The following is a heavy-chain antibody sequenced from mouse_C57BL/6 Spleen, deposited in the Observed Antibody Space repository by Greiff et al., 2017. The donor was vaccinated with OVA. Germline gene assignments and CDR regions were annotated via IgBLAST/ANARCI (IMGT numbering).Heavy chain of an antibody. CDR1: GYTFTSYW. Sequence: QVQLQQPGAELVRPGSSVKLSCKASGYTFTSYWMHWVKQTPIQGLEWIGNIDPSDSETHYNQKFKDKATLTVDKSSSTAYMQLSSLTSEDSAVYYCARSSGSHFDYWGQGTTLTVSS. J-gene: IGHJ2*01. CDR3: ARSSGSHFDY. CDR2: IDPSDSET. V-gene: IGHV1-52*01. D-gene: IGHD1-3*01.